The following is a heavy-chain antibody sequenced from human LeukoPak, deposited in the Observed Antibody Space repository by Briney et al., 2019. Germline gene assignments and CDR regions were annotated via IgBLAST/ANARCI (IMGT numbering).Heavy chain of an antibody. Sequence: PGGSLRLSCAASGFTFSNAWMSWVRQAPGKGLEWVGRIKSKTDGGTTDYAAPVKGRFTISRDDSKNTLYLQMNSLKTEDTAVYYCTTDSDRHLWFGELLDFDYWGQGTLVTVSS. J-gene: IGHJ4*02. CDR2: IKSKTDGGTT. D-gene: IGHD3-10*01. CDR1: GFTFSNAW. CDR3: TTDSDRHLWFGELLDFDY. V-gene: IGHV3-15*01.